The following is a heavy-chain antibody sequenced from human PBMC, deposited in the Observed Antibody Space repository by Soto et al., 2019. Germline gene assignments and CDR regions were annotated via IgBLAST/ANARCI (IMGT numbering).Heavy chain of an antibody. CDR3: ATTPDGSGSGYFAFDI. D-gene: IGHD3-10*01. Sequence: SVKVSCKASGYTFTSYGISWVRQAPGQGLEWMGWISAYNGNTNYAQKLQGRVTMTTDTSTETAYMELRSLRSDDTAVYYCATTPDGSGSGYFAFDIWGQGTMVTVSS. J-gene: IGHJ3*02. V-gene: IGHV1-18*04. CDR1: GYTFTSYG. CDR2: ISAYNGNT.